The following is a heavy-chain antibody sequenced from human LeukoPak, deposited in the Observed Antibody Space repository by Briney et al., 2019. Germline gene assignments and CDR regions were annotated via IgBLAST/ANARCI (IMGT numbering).Heavy chain of an antibody. CDR1: GGSLSSSSYY. V-gene: IGHV4-39*07. D-gene: IGHD4-11*01. Sequence: SETLSLTCTVSGGSLSSSSYYWGWIRQPPGTGLEWIGSIYYSGSTYYNPSLKSRVTISVDTSKNQFSLKLSSVTAADTAVYYCARVGSVTSDYWGQGTLVTVSS. J-gene: IGHJ4*02. CDR3: ARVGSVTSDY. CDR2: IYYSGST.